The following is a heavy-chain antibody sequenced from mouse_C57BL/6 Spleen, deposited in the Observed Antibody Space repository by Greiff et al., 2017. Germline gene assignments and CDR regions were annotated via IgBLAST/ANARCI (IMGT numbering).Heavy chain of an antibody. V-gene: IGHV5-17*01. CDR3: ARGDYDYFDY. Sequence: EVNVVESGGGLVKPGGSLKLSCAASGFTFSDYGMHWVRQAPEKGLEWVAYISSGSSTIYYADTVKGRFTISRDNAKNTLFLQMTSLRSEDTAMYYCARGDYDYFDYWGQGTTLTVSS. D-gene: IGHD2-4*01. CDR2: ISSGSSTI. CDR1: GFTFSDYG. J-gene: IGHJ2*01.